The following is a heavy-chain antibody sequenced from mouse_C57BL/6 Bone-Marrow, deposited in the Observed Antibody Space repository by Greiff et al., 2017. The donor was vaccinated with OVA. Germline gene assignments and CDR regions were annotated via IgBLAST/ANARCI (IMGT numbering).Heavy chain of an antibody. CDR2: ISSGGSYT. D-gene: IGHD1-2*01. CDR3: ARRDTTAPFDY. V-gene: IGHV5-6*01. J-gene: IGHJ2*01. CDR1: GFTFSSYG. Sequence: EVQLVESGGDLVKPGGSLKLSCAASGFTFSSYGMSWVRQTPDKRLEWVATISSGGSYTYYPDSVKGRFTISRDNAKNTLYLQMSSLKSEDTAMYYCARRDTTAPFDYWGQGTTLTVSS.